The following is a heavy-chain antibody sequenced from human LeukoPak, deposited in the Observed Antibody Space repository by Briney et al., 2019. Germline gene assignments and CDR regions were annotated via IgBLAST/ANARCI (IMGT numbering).Heavy chain of an antibody. CDR1: GFTFNKYA. D-gene: IGHD3-22*01. V-gene: IGHV3-23*01. CDR3: ARDYYDSSGYGSDAFDI. CDR2: ISGSAGST. J-gene: IGHJ3*02. Sequence: PGGSLRLSCAASGFTFNKYALSWVRQAPGKGLEWVSTISGSAGSTHYADSVKGRFTISRDNSKDTLSLQMNSLRAEDTAVYYCARDYYDSSGYGSDAFDIWGQGTMVTVSS.